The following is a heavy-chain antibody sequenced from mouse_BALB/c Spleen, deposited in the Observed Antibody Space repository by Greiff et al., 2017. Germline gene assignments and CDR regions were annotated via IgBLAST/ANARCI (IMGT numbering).Heavy chain of an antibody. J-gene: IGHJ4*01. D-gene: IGHD2-10*02. Sequence: VQLQQSGPELVKPGASVKVSCKASGYAFSSYNMYWVKQSHGKSLEWIGYIDPYNGGTSYNQKFKGKATLTVDKSSSTAYMHLNSLTSEDSAVYYCAQYGNYPFAMDYWGQGTSVTVSS. CDR3: AQYGNYPFAMDY. V-gene: IGHV1S135*01. CDR1: GYAFSSYN. CDR2: IDPYNGGT.